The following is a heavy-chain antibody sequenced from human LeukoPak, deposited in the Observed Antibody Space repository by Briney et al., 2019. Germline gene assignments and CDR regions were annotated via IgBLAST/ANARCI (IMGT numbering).Heavy chain of an antibody. J-gene: IGHJ4*02. D-gene: IGHD6-19*01. Sequence: SETLSLTCTVSGGSISSSSYYWGWIRQPPGKGLEWIGSIYYSGSTYYNPSLKSRVTVSVDTPKNQFSLKLSSVTAADTAVYYCARLGASSGVPDYWGQGTLVTVSS. CDR1: GGSISSSSYY. CDR3: ARLGASSGVPDY. CDR2: IYYSGST. V-gene: IGHV4-39*01.